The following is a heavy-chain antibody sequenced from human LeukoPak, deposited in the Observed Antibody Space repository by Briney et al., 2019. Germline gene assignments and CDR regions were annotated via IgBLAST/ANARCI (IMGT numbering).Heavy chain of an antibody. CDR2: ISTYNGHT. CDR3: ARVYCSGGSCYPDY. Sequence: ASVKVSCKASGDTFTRYGISWVRQAPGQGLEWMGWISTYNGHTKYAQKLQGRVTMTRDTSTSTVYMELGSLRSEDTAVYYCARVYCSGGSCYPDYWGQGTLVTVSS. J-gene: IGHJ4*02. CDR1: GDTFTRYG. D-gene: IGHD2-15*01. V-gene: IGHV1-18*04.